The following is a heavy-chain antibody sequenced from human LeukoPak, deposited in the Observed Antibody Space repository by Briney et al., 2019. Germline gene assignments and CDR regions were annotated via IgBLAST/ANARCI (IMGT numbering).Heavy chain of an antibody. D-gene: IGHD6-13*01. V-gene: IGHV4-61*02. Sequence: SETLSLTCTVSGGSISSGSYYWSWIRQPAGKGLEWIGRIYTSGSTNYNPSLNSRVTISVDTSNNQFSLKLSSVTAADTAVYYCARASLEQLGFRRPLRDPYYFDYWGQGTLVTVSS. CDR3: ARASLEQLGFRRPLRDPYYFDY. CDR2: IYTSGST. CDR1: GGSISSGSYY. J-gene: IGHJ4*02.